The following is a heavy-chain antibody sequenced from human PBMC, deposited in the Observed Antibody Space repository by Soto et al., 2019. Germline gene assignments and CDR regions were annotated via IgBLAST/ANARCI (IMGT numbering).Heavy chain of an antibody. CDR1: GCSMTSYS. CDR3: ARGVTSGGSCLDS. Sequence: PXETLSLPCTVSGCSMTSYSWSWIRQPPGKGLEWIGYIYYSGSTNYNPSLKSRVTISVDTSKNQFSLKLSSVTAADTAVYYCARGVTSGGSCLDSWGQGTLVTVSS. J-gene: IGHJ4*02. CDR2: IYYSGST. D-gene: IGHD2-15*01. V-gene: IGHV4-59*01.